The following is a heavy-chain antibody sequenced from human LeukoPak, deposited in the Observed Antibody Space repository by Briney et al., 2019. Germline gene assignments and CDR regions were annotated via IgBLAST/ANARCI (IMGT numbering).Heavy chain of an antibody. D-gene: IGHD1-14*01. CDR3: AKDNLPLPGDYFGY. CDR1: GFTFSSYA. J-gene: IGHJ4*02. Sequence: GGSLRLSCAASGFTFSSYAMSWVRQAPGKGLEWVSGITGSGGSTYYADSVKGRFTISRDNSKNTLYLQMNSLRAEDTAVYYCAKDNLPLPGDYFGYWGQGTLVTVSS. CDR2: ITGSGGST. V-gene: IGHV3-23*01.